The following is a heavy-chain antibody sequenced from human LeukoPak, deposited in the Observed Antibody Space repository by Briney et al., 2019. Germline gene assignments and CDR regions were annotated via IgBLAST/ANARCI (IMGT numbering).Heavy chain of an antibody. CDR2: IGGTGDSI. D-gene: IGHD5-24*01. CDR1: GFTFSSYA. J-gene: IGHJ3*02. Sequence: GGSLRLSCAASGFTFSSYAMSWVRQAPGRGLEWVSAIGGTGDSIYYADSVKGRFTISRDNAKNSLYLQMNSLRAEDTAVYYCARGRGRDGYNPLDAFDIWGQGTMVTVSS. CDR3: ARGRGRDGYNPLDAFDI. V-gene: IGHV3-23*01.